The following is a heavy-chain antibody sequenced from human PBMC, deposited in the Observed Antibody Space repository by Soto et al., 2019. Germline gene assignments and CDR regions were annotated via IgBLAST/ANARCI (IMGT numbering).Heavy chain of an antibody. Sequence: QITLKESGPTLVKPTQTLTLTCTFSGFSLSTSGVGVGWIRQPPGKALEWLALIYWDDDKRYSPSLKSRLTMPKDTSKDHVVLTMTNMDPVDAARYYCANKGGYRSSGYYYFHSWGQGTQVTVSS. CDR1: GFSLSTSGVG. V-gene: IGHV2-5*02. J-gene: IGHJ4*02. CDR3: ANKGGYRSSGYYYFHS. CDR2: IYWDDDK. D-gene: IGHD3-22*01.